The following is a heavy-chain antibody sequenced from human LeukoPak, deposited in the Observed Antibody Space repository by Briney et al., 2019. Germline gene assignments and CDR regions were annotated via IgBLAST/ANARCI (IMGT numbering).Heavy chain of an antibody. D-gene: IGHD2-21*02. V-gene: IGHV4-30-2*05. CDR3: ARENVVVTAIPGDWYFDL. J-gene: IGHJ2*01. CDR1: GGSISSGGYY. Sequence: SQTLSLTCTVSGGSISSGGYYWSWIRQPPGKGLEWIGYIYHSGSTYYNPSLKSRVTISVDTSKNQFSLKLSSVTAADTAVYYCARENVVVTAIPGDWYFDLWGRGTLVTVSS. CDR2: IYHSGST.